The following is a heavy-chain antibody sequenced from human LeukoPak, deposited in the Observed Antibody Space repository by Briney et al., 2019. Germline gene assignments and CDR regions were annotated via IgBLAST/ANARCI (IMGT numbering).Heavy chain of an antibody. J-gene: IGHJ4*02. CDR2: IYHSGST. V-gene: IGHV4-38-2*02. CDR3: ARVSGDSWVTY. Sequence: PSETLSLTCTVSGYSISSGYYWGWIRQPPGKGLEWIGSIYHSGSTHYNPSLKSRVTISVDTSKNQYSLKLSSVTAADTAVYYCARVSGDSWVTYWGQGTLVTVSS. CDR1: GYSISSGYY. D-gene: IGHD2-15*01.